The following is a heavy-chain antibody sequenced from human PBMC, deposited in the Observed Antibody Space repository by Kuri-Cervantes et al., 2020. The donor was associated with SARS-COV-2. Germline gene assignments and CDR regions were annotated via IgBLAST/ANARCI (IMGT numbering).Heavy chain of an antibody. V-gene: IGHV3-53*01. CDR3: AREDRYGGNLNWFDP. D-gene: IGHD1-26*01. J-gene: IGHJ5*02. CDR2: IYSGGST. CDR1: GFTVSSNY. Sequence: GESLKISCAASGFTVSSNYMSWVRQAPGKGLEWVSVIYSGGSTYYADSVQGRFTISRDNSKNTLYLQMNSLIVEDTAVYYCAREDRYGGNLNWFDPWGQGTLVTVSS.